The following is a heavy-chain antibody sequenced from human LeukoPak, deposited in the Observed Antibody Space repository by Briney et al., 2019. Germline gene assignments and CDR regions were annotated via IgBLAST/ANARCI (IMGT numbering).Heavy chain of an antibody. V-gene: IGHV3-20*04. Sequence: GGSLRLSCAASGFTLSTYAMSWVRQAPGKGLEWVSGINWNGGSTGYADSVKGRFTISRDNAKNSLYLQMNSLRAEDTALYYCARDASSSSRSLAYSAFDIWGQGTMVTVSS. CDR1: GFTLSTYA. CDR3: ARDASSSSRSLAYSAFDI. CDR2: INWNGGST. D-gene: IGHD6-6*01. J-gene: IGHJ3*02.